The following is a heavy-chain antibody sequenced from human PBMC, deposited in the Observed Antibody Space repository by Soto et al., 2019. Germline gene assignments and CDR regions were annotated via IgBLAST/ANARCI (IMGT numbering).Heavy chain of an antibody. D-gene: IGHD3-10*01. V-gene: IGHV2-5*02. CDR1: GFSLTINRVG. Sequence: QITLKESGPTLVKPTQTLTLTCTFSGFSLTINRVGVGWIRQPPGKALEWLALIYSDEDKRYNPSLKNRLTINEDTSETQVVLTMTNMDPVDTATYYCVHSAYAYGLRGDYWGQGTLITVSS. CDR3: VHSAYAYGLRGDY. CDR2: IYSDEDK. J-gene: IGHJ4*02.